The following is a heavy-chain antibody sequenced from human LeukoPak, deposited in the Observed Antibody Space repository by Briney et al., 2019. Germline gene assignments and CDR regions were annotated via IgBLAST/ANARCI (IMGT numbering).Heavy chain of an antibody. CDR3: ARADGSTSDNPNPDYYGMDV. Sequence: ASVKVSCKASGYTFTSYDINWARQATGQGLEWMGWMNPNSGNTGYAQKFQGRVSMTRTTSTSTAYMELSSLRSDDTAVYYCARADGSTSDNPNPDYYGMDVWGQGTTVTVS. D-gene: IGHD5/OR15-5a*01. V-gene: IGHV1-8*01. CDR2: MNPNSGNT. CDR1: GYTFTSYD. J-gene: IGHJ6*02.